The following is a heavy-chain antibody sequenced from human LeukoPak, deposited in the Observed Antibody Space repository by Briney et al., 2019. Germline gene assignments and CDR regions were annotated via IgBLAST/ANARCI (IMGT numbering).Heavy chain of an antibody. D-gene: IGHD2-15*01. J-gene: IGHJ3*02. CDR2: IYHSGST. CDR3: ARGASGSAGAFDI. V-gene: IGHV4-30-2*01. Sequence: PSETLSLTCTVSGGSISSGGYYWSWIRQPPGKGLEWIGYIYHSGSTYYNPSLKSRVTISVDRSKTQFSLKLSSVTAADTAVYYCARGASGSAGAFDIWGQGTMVTVSS. CDR1: GGSISSGGYY.